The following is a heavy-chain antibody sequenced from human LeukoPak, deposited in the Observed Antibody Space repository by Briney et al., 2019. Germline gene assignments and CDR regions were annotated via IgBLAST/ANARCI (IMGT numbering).Heavy chain of an antibody. CDR2: IYSSGSN. CDR3: AREPTSGREPTSGRPLDY. V-gene: IGHV4-4*07. J-gene: IGHJ4*02. CDR1: GGSISGYF. D-gene: IGHD5-12*01. Sequence: SETLSLTCTVSGGSISGYFWTWLRQPAGKGLEWFGRIYSSGSNNYNPPLKSRVTMSLDTSKNHFSLNLSSVTAADTAVYYCAREPTSGREPTSGRPLDYWGQGTLVTVSS.